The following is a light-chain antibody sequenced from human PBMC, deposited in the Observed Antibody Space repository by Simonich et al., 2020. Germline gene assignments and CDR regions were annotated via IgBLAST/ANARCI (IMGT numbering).Light chain of an antibody. CDR3: SSYTSSSTLV. J-gene: IGLJ2*01. CDR2: DVS. V-gene: IGLV2-14*01. Sequence: QSALTQPASVSGSPGQSITISCTGTSSDVGGYNYVSWYQQPPGTAPKLMIYDVSKRPSGVSNRFSGSKSGNTASLTISGLQAEDEADYYCSSYTSSSTLVFGGGTKLTVL. CDR1: SSDVGGYNY.